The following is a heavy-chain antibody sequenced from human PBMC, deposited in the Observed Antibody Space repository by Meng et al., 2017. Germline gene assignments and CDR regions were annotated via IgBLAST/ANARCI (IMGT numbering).Heavy chain of an antibody. CDR3: ARDDYDILTALVPYYYYYGMDV. V-gene: IGHV3-74*01. D-gene: IGHD3-9*01. CDR2: INSDGSST. CDR1: GFTFSSYW. J-gene: IGHJ6*02. Sequence: GESLKISCAASGFTFSSYWMHWVRQAPGKGLVWVSRINSDGSSTSYADSVKGRFTISRDNAKNTLYLQMNSLRAEDTAVYYCARDDYDILTALVPYYYYYGMDVWGQGTTVTGAS.